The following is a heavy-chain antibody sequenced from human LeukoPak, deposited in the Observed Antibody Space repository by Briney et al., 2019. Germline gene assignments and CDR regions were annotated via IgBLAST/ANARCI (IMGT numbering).Heavy chain of an antibody. J-gene: IGHJ4*02. Sequence: GGSLRLSCAASGFTFNSDVMHWVRQAPGKGLEWVAVLWYDGSNKYYADSVKGRFTISRDNSKNTLFLQMDSLRAEDTAVYYCARDRGSLYSGSYPGYSDYWGQGTLVTVSS. CDR2: LWYDGSNK. CDR3: ARDRGSLYSGSYPGYSDY. CDR1: GFTFNSDV. V-gene: IGHV3-33*01. D-gene: IGHD1-26*01.